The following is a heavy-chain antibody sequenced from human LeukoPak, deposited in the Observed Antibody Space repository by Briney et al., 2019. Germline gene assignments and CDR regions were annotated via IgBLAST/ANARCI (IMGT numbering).Heavy chain of an antibody. Sequence: SETLSLTCAVYGGSFSGYYWSWIRQPPGKGLEWIGEINHSGSTNYNPSLKSRVTISVGTSKNQFSLKLSSVTAADTAVYYCARWGQRLFDYWGQGTLVTVSS. CDR3: ARWGQRLFDY. CDR2: INHSGST. D-gene: IGHD6-25*01. CDR1: GGSFSGYY. J-gene: IGHJ4*02. V-gene: IGHV4-34*01.